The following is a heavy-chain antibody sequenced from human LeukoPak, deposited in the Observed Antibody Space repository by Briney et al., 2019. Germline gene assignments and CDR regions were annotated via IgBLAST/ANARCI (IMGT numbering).Heavy chain of an antibody. V-gene: IGHV4-59*08. D-gene: IGHD5-12*01. Sequence: SETLSLTCTVSGGSISSYYWSWIRQPPGKGLEWIGYIYYSGSTNYNPSLKSRVTISVDTSKNQFSLKLSSVTAADTAVYYCARGFVATPQPLFDYWGQGTLVTVSS. CDR1: GGSISSYY. CDR3: ARGFVATPQPLFDY. J-gene: IGHJ4*02. CDR2: IYYSGST.